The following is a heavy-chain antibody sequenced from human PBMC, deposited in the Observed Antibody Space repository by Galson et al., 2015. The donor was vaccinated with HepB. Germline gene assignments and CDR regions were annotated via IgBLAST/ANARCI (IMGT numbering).Heavy chain of an antibody. J-gene: IGHJ4*02. CDR1: GFTFSSYG. CDR2: ISYDGSKK. CDR3: AKGEIAAAGGDY. V-gene: IGHV3-30*18. D-gene: IGHD6-13*01. Sequence: SLRLSCAASGFTFSSYGMHWVRQAPGKGLEWVAFISYDGSKKYYADSVKGRFTISRDNSKNTLYLQMNSLRVEDTAVYYCAKGEIAAAGGDYWGQGTLVTVSS.